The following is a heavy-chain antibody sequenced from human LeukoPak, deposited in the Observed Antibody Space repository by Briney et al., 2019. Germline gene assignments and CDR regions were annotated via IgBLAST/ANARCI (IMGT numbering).Heavy chain of an antibody. J-gene: IGHJ4*02. CDR1: GGSFSAFH. V-gene: IGHV4-34*01. Sequence: SQTLSLTCAVYGGSFSAFHWNWIRQSPAKGLEWLGEMKQSGTPRYNPSLQSRVTISVDKSKNQFSLNVRSVTAADTAVYYCASRPFLYGFRTYFDNWAQGTLVTVSS. D-gene: IGHD3-10*01. CDR3: ASRPFLYGFRTYFDN. CDR2: MKQSGTP.